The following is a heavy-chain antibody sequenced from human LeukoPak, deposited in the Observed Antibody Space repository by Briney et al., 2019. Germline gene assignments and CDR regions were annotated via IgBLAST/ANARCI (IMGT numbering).Heavy chain of an antibody. V-gene: IGHV1-8*03. D-gene: IGHD2-15*01. CDR3: ARGGIGLVVVGLSLFDY. CDR1: GYTFTSYD. CDR2: MNPNSGNT. J-gene: IGHJ4*02. Sequence: ASVKVSCKASGYTFTSYDINWVRQATGQGLEWMGWMNPNSGNTGYAQKFQGRVTITRNTSISTAYMELSSLRSDDTAVYYCARGGIGLVVVGLSLFDYWGQGTLVTVSS.